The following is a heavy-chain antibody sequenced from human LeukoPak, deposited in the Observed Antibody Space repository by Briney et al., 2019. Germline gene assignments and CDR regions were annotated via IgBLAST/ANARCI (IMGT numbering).Heavy chain of an antibody. CDR3: ARAFGSGSQVINYFDF. CDR2: INSDGSTT. J-gene: IGHJ4*02. V-gene: IGHV3-74*01. CDR1: GFTFITYW. D-gene: IGHD3-10*01. Sequence: GGSLRLSCAASGFTFITYWMHWVRQAPGKGLVRVSSINSDGSTTTYADSVKGRFTISRDNAKNMVCLQMSSLRAEDTAVYYCARAFGSGSQVINYFDFWGQGTLVTVSS.